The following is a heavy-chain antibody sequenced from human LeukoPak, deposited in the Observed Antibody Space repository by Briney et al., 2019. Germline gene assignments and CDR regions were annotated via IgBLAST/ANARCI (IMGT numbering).Heavy chain of an antibody. CDR2: IIPIFETA. CDR3: ARIKRGLNIAVRPGQDAFDI. CDR1: GGTFYNYA. J-gene: IGHJ3*02. Sequence: SVKVSCKASGGTFYNYAISWVRQAPGQGLEWMGGIIPIFETANYAQKFQGRLTITADESTTTAYMELSSLRSEDTAFYYCARIKRGLNIAVRPGQDAFDIWGQGTMVTVSS. D-gene: IGHD6-6*01. V-gene: IGHV1-69*13.